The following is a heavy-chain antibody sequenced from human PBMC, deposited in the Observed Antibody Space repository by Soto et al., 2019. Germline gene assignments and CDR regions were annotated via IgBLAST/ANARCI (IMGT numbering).Heavy chain of an antibody. Sequence: SQTLSLTCAISGDSVSSNSAAWNWIRQSPSRGLEWLGRTYYRSKWYNDYAVSVKSRITINPDASKNQFSLQLNSVTPEDTAVYYCARERPYYDILTGFSGWFDPRGQGTLVTVSS. CDR3: ARERPYYDILTGFSGWFDP. D-gene: IGHD3-9*01. V-gene: IGHV6-1*01. J-gene: IGHJ5*02. CDR2: TYYRSKWYN. CDR1: GDSVSSNSAA.